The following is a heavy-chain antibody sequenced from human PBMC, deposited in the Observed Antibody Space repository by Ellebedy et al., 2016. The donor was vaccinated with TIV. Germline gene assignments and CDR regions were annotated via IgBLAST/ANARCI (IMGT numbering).Heavy chain of an antibody. Sequence: GGSLRLSCAASGFAFGTYGMNWVRQAPGRRLEWMGSFDPGQAGTVYAQTFEGRLILTEDSSADTAYMQLSSLTVDDTAVYYCAAILWAYVIDIWGQGTMVAVSS. CDR1: GFAFGTYG. CDR3: AAILWAYVIDI. D-gene: IGHD3-10*02. J-gene: IGHJ3*02. CDR2: FDPGQAGT. V-gene: IGHV1-24*01.